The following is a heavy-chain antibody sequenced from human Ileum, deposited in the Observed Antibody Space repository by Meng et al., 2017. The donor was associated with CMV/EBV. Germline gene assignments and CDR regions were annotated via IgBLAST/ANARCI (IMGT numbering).Heavy chain of an antibody. V-gene: IGHV4-39*07. CDR3: TRDKRSQVRPLWFDL. CDR2: IYYTGST. Sequence: GCISSSDYYWGWIRQPPGKGPEWIGSIYYTGSTYYNPSLKSRVTISRDTSKNQLSLKLSSVAAADTAVYYCTRDKRSQVRPLWFDLWGQGILVTVSS. J-gene: IGHJ5*02. CDR1: GCISSSDYY. D-gene: IGHD2-21*01.